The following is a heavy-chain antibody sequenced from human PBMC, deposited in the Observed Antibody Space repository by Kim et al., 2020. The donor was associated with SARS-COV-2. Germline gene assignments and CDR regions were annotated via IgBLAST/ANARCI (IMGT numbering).Heavy chain of an antibody. CDR3: ARPASGYFFDY. Sequence: GGSLRLSCEAFGFAFSDYAMAWVRQAPGKGLDWVSIIYSGGSTTDYAASVKGRFTISRDDSKRTLYLQMNSLGAEDTGIYYCARPASGYFFDYWGQGTL. V-gene: IGHV3-23*03. J-gene: IGHJ4*02. D-gene: IGHD3-22*01. CDR1: GFAFSDYA. CDR2: IYSGGSTT.